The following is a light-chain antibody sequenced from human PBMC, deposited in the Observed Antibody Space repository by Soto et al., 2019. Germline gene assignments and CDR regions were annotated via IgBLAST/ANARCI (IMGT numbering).Light chain of an antibody. CDR1: QSISSY. V-gene: IGKV1-39*01. CDR3: LQQNSYPWT. J-gene: IGKJ1*01. CDR2: GAS. Sequence: DIQMPQSPYSLSAAVGDRVTITCRASQSISSYLNWYQQRPGKDPKVLIYGASTLQSGVPSRFSGSGSGTEFTLTISSLQTEDLATYYCLQQNSYPWTVGQGTKVAIK.